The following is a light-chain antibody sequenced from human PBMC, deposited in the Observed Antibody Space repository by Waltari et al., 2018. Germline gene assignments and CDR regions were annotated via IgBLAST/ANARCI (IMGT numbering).Light chain of an antibody. J-gene: IGLJ2*01. CDR1: SLRSHY. CDR2: DKN. Sequence: SSELTQDPAVSVAMGQTVRITCHGDSLRSHYASWYQQRPGQAPILVIYDKNNRPSGVPDRFSGSSSHNTGSLTITGAQAEDEAAYYCHSRDASGVAGSFGGGTKLTVL. CDR3: HSRDASGVAGS. V-gene: IGLV3-19*01.